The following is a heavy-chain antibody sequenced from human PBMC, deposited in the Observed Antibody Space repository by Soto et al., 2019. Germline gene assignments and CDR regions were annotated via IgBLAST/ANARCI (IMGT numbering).Heavy chain of an antibody. CDR3: ARMGIAVAGARPYGMDV. V-gene: IGHV1-2*04. Sequence: ASVKVSCKASRYTFTDYYVHWVRQAPGQGLEWMGWINPNSGGTNYAQKFQGWVTMTRDTSISTAYMELSRLRSDDTAVYYCARMGIAVAGARPYGMDVWGQGTTVTVSS. D-gene: IGHD6-19*01. CDR2: INPNSGGT. CDR1: RYTFTDYY. J-gene: IGHJ6*02.